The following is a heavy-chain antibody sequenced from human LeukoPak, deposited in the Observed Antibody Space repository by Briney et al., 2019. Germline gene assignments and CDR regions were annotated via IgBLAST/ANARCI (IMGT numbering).Heavy chain of an antibody. CDR1: GFTFSNAW. D-gene: IGHD2-2*01. CDR2: IKSKTDGGTT. J-gene: IGHJ4*02. V-gene: IGHV3-15*01. CDR3: ARVRRDQLMLGSFDY. Sequence: GGSLRLSCAASGFTFSNAWMSWVRQAPGKGLEWVGRIKSKTDGGTTDYAAPVKGRFTISRDNSKNTLYLQMNSLRAEDTAVYYCARVRRDQLMLGSFDYWGQGTLVTVSS.